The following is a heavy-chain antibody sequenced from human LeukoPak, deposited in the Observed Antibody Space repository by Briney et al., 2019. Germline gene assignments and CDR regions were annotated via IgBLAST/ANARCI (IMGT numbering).Heavy chain of an antibody. CDR2: IYYSGST. CDR3: ARTPVGATYFDY. Sequence: SETLSLTCTVSGGSISSYYWSWIRQPPGKGLEWTGYIYYSGSTNYNPSLKSRVTISVDTSKNQFSLKLSSVTAADTAVYYCARTPVGATYFDYWGQGTLVTVSS. CDR1: GGSISSYY. D-gene: IGHD1-26*01. J-gene: IGHJ4*02. V-gene: IGHV4-59*01.